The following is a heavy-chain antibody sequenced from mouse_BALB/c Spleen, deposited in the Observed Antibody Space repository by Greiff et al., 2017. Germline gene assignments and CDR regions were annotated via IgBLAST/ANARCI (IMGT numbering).Heavy chain of an antibody. CDR2: ISSGSSTI. CDR3: ARSGYDVYYFDY. D-gene: IGHD2-2*01. J-gene: IGHJ2*01. CDR1: GFTFSSFG. V-gene: IGHV5-17*02. Sequence: EVKLVESGGGLVQPGGSRKLSCAASGFTFSSFGMHWVRQAPEKGLEWVAYISSGSSTIYYADTVKGRFTISRDNPKNTLFLQMTSLRSEDTAMYYCARSGYDVYYFDYWGQGTTLTVSS.